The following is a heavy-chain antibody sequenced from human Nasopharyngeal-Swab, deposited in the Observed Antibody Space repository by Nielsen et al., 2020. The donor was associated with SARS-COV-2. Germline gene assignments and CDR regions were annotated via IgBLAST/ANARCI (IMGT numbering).Heavy chain of an antibody. J-gene: IGHJ6*02. CDR1: GFTFSGSA. D-gene: IGHD5-18*01. Sequence: GASLKIPCAASGFTFSGSAMHWVRQASGKGLEWVGRIRSKANSYATAYAASVKGRFTISRDDSKNTAYLQMNSLKTEDTAVYYCTRRAMVSRYYYYYGMDVWGQGTTVTVSS. CDR3: TRRAMVSRYYYYYGMDV. CDR2: IRSKANSYAT. V-gene: IGHV3-73*01.